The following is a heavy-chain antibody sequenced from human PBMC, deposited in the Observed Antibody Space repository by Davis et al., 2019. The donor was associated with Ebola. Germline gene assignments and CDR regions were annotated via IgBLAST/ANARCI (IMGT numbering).Heavy chain of an antibody. J-gene: IGHJ4*02. CDR1: GFTFSSYG. Sequence: GSLRLSCAASGFTFSSYGMHWVRQAPGKGLEWVAVIWYDGSNKYYADSVKGRFTISRDNSKTTVDLQMNSLRPEDTALYYCAKDARGGYYYADFWGQGTLVTVSS. CDR3: AKDARGGYYYADF. CDR2: IWYDGSNK. V-gene: IGHV3-30*02. D-gene: IGHD3-22*01.